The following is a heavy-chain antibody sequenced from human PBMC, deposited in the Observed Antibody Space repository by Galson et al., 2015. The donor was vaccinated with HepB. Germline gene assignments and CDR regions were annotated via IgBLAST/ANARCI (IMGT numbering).Heavy chain of an antibody. CDR3: AKINGPFMVQGDCFDY. V-gene: IGHV3-23*01. CDR2: IDGGDGNHIRT. Sequence: SLRLSCAASGFTFNNYAMTWVRQLPGKGLEWVSGIDGGDGNHIRTYYADTVKGRFTISRGNSKNTLYVQMSSLRAEDTAVYYCAKINGPFMVQGDCFDYWGQGALVTVSS. D-gene: IGHD3-10*01. J-gene: IGHJ4*02. CDR1: GFTFNNYA.